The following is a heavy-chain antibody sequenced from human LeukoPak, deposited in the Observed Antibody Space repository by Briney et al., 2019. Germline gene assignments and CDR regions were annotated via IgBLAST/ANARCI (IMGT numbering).Heavy chain of an antibody. Sequence: GGSLRLSCAASGFTLSSYAMSWVRQAPGKGLEWVSAISDTGNTYHADSVKGRFTISRDSSKNSLYLQMNSLRAEDTAVYYCARSRTYYYDSSGYPPVYWGQGTLVTVSS. D-gene: IGHD3-22*01. CDR2: ISDTGNT. J-gene: IGHJ4*02. V-gene: IGHV3-23*01. CDR1: GFTLSSYA. CDR3: ARSRTYYYDSSGYPPVY.